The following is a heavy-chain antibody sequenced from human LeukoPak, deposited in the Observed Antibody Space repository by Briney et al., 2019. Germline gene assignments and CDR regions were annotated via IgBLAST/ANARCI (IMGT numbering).Heavy chain of an antibody. CDR1: GFTFSTYT. CDR3: RRSDSRGETVDY. Sequence: GGSLRLSCAASGFTFSTYTMNWVRQAPGKGLEWVSSISSGSSYIYYADSVKGRFTISRDNTKNSLYLQMKSLRAEDTAVYYCRRSDSRGETVDYWGQGTLVTVSS. J-gene: IGHJ4*02. CDR2: ISSGSSYI. V-gene: IGHV3-21*04. D-gene: IGHD3-22*01.